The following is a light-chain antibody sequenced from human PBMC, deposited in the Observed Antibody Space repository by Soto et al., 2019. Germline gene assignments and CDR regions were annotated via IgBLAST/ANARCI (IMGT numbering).Light chain of an antibody. CDR1: QSVGSY. J-gene: IGKJ3*01. CDR3: QQRSNWLFS. V-gene: IGKV3-11*01. Sequence: EIVLTQSPATLSLSPGERATLSCRASQSVGSYLAWYQQKPGQAPRLLIYDASSRATGIPARSSGSGSGTDFTLTISSLEPEDFAVYYCQQRSNWLFSFGPGTKVEIK. CDR2: DAS.